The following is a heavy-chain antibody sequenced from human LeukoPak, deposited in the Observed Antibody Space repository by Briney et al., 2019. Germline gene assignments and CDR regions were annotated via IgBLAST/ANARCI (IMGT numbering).Heavy chain of an antibody. CDR1: GFTFSTYA. D-gene: IGHD6-13*01. J-gene: IGHJ4*02. CDR3: ARDPLAAGSFDY. Sequence: GGSLRLSCAGSGFTFSTYAMNWVRQAPGKGLEWVSSISSSSSYIYYADSVKGRFTISRDNAKNSLYLQMNSLRAEDTAVYYCARDPLAAGSFDYWGQGTLVTVSS. V-gene: IGHV3-21*01. CDR2: ISSSSSYI.